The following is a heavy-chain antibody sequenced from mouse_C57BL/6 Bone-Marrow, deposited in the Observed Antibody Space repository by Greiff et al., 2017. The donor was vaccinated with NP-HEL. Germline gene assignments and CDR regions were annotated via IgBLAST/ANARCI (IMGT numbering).Heavy chain of an antibody. V-gene: IGHV1-52*01. CDR3: ASQEGSSYWWYFDV. CDR2: IDPSDSET. CDR1: GYTFTSYW. D-gene: IGHD1-1*01. Sequence: QVQLQQPGAELVRPGSSVKLSCKASGYTFTSYWMHWVKQRPIQGLEWIGNIDPSDSETHYNQKFKDKATLTVDKSSSTAYMQLSSLTAEDSAVYYCASQEGSSYWWYFDVWGTETTVTVSS. J-gene: IGHJ1*03.